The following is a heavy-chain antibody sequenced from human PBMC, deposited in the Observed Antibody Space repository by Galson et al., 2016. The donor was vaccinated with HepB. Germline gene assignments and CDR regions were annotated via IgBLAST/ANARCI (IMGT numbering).Heavy chain of an antibody. J-gene: IGHJ4*01. CDR2: IWYDGTKK. Sequence: SLRLSCATSGFTFTRYNMNWVRQAPGKGLEWVASIWYDGTKKNYADPVKGRFTISKDKGRMTFSGANSKDTLYLQMNSLGTEDTAVYYCARASGDLFDYWGLGTLVTVPS. CDR3: ARASGDLFDY. V-gene: IGHV3-33*08. D-gene: IGHD4-17*01. CDR1: GFTFTRYN.